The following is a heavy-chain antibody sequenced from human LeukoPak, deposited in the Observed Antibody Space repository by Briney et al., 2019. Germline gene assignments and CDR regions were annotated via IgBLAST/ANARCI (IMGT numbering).Heavy chain of an antibody. J-gene: IGHJ4*02. CDR3: AKAGHYYDTSGYYLVD. CDR1: GFTVNSNY. V-gene: IGHV3-53*05. D-gene: IGHD3-22*01. Sequence: GSLRLSCAASGFTVNSNYMSWVRQAPGKGLEWVSVIYSGGSTYYADSVKGRFTISRDNSKNTLYLQMNGLRPEDTAVYYCAKAGHYYDTSGYYLVDWGQGTLVTVSS. CDR2: IYSGGST.